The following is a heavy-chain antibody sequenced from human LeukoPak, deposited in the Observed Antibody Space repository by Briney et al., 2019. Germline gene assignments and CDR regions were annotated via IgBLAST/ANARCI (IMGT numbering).Heavy chain of an antibody. Sequence: SGGSLRLSCAASGFTFSIYSMTWVRQAPGKGLEWVSYISGSSSPIYYADSVKGRFTISRDNAKNPLYLQINSLRDEDTAVYYCARDHYSRNDYWGQGTLVTVSS. CDR2: ISGSSSPI. J-gene: IGHJ4*02. CDR3: ARDHYSRNDY. CDR1: GFTFSIYS. D-gene: IGHD6-13*01. V-gene: IGHV3-48*02.